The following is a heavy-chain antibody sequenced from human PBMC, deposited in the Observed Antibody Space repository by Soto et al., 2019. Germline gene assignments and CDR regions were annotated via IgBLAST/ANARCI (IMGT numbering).Heavy chain of an antibody. CDR1: GGTFSNYT. V-gene: IGHV1-69*04. J-gene: IGHJ6*02. CDR2: IIPILGIA. Sequence: SVKVSCKASGGTFSNYTISWVRQAPGQGLEWMGRIIPILGIANYAQKFQGRVTITADKSTSTAYMELSSLRSEDTAVYYCARDLGYSGYDYYYYGMDVWGQGTTVTVS. CDR3: ARDLGYSGYDYYYYGMDV. D-gene: IGHD5-12*01.